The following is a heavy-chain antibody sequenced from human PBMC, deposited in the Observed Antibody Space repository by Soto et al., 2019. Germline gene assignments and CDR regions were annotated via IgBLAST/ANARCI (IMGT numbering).Heavy chain of an antibody. Sequence: QVQLQESGPGLVKPSETLSLTCTVSGGSISSYYWSWIRQPPGKGLEWIGYIYYSGSTNYNPSLKSLVTISVDTSKNQFSLKLSSVTAADTAMYYCARDHVWFDPWGQGTLVTVSS. V-gene: IGHV4-59*01. CDR1: GGSISSYY. CDR2: IYYSGST. J-gene: IGHJ5*02. CDR3: ARDHVWFDP.